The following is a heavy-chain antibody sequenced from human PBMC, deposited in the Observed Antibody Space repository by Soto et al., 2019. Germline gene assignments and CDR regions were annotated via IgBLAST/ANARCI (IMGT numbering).Heavy chain of an antibody. V-gene: IGHV3-30-3*01. J-gene: IGHJ4*02. Sequence: QVQLVESGGGVVQPGRSLRLSCAASGFTFSSYAMHWVRQAPGKGLEWVAVISYDGSNKYYADSVKGRFTISRDNSKNTLYLQMNSLRAEDTAVYYCARGGLGTVTTFSDPWGQGTLVTVSS. D-gene: IGHD4-17*01. CDR2: ISYDGSNK. CDR3: ARGGLGTVTTFSDP. CDR1: GFTFSSYA.